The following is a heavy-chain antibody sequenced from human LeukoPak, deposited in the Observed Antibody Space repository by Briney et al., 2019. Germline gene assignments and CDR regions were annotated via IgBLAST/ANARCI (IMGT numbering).Heavy chain of an antibody. CDR3: ARGGVVVAAHDAFDI. Sequence: ASVKVSCKAFGYAFTSYHMHWVRQAPGQGLEWMGIINPSGGSTSYAQKFQGRVTMTRDMSTSTVYMELSSLRSEDTAVYYCARGGVVVAAHDAFDIWGQGTMVTVSS. D-gene: IGHD2-15*01. J-gene: IGHJ3*02. V-gene: IGHV1-46*01. CDR1: GYAFTSYH. CDR2: INPSGGST.